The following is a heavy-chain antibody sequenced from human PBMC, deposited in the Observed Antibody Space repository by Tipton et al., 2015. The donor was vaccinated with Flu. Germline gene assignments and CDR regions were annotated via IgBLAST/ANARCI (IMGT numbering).Heavy chain of an antibody. CDR1: GGSISSYY. CDR2: IYYSGST. J-gene: IGHJ4*02. D-gene: IGHD6-13*01. CDR3: ARDRQQLALYYFDY. V-gene: IGHV4-59*12. Sequence: TLSLTCTVSGGSISSYYWSWIRQPPGKGLEWIGYIYYSGSTNYNPSLKSRVTISLDTSKNQFSLKLSSVTAADTAVYYCARDRQQLALYYFDYWGQGTLVTVSS.